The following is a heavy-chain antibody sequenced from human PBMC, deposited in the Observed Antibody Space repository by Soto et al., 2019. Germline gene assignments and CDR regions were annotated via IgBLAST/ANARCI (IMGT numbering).Heavy chain of an antibody. V-gene: IGHV3-23*01. CDR1: GFTFNNYA. D-gene: IGHD3-3*01. CDR3: AKDGPSKPKAIFGVVIASVNWFDP. CDR2: VSGSGGFT. Sequence: PGGSLRLSCAASGFTFNNYAMSWVRQAPGKGLEWVSAVSGSGGFTYYADSVKGRFTISRDNYKNTLYLQMNSLRAEDTAVYYCAKDGPSKPKAIFGVVIASVNWFDPWGQGTLVTVSS. J-gene: IGHJ5*02.